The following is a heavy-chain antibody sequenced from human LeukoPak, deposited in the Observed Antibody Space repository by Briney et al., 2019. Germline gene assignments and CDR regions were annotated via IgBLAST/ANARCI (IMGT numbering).Heavy chain of an antibody. J-gene: IGHJ3*02. D-gene: IGHD3-22*01. CDR3: ARDYYDSSGYARRAFDI. CDR2: ISAYNGNT. CDR1: GYTFTSYG. Sequence: ASVKVSCKASGYTFTSYGISWVRQAPGQGLEWMGWISAYNGNTNYPQKLQGRVTMTTDTSTSTAHMELRSLRSDDTAVYYCARDYYDSSGYARRAFDIWGQGTMVTVSS. V-gene: IGHV1-18*01.